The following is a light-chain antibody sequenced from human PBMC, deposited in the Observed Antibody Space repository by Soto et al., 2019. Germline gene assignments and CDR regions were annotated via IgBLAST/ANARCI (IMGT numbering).Light chain of an antibody. Sequence: ATLSVGRRGRGPGSCGASQSVSSNLAWYQQKPGQAPRLLLYGASTRATGIPARFSGSGSGTEFTLTISSLQSEDFAVYYCQQYNNWPPWTFGQGNKVDIK. CDR3: QQYNNWPPWT. V-gene: IGKV3-15*01. CDR2: GAS. J-gene: IGKJ1*01. CDR1: QSVSSN.